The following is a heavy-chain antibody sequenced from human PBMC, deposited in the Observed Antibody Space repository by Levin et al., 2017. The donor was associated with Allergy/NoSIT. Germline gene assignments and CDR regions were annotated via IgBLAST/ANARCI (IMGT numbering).Heavy chain of an antibody. V-gene: IGHV3-7*04. J-gene: IGHJ4*02. CDR1: GFIFSSSW. CDR2: IKQDGSEK. CDR3: ARDRDYGDAFDY. Sequence: LSLTCAASGFIFSSSWMSWVRQAPGKGLEWVANIKQDGSEKYYVDSVKGRFTISRDNAKNSLYLQMNSLRAEDTAVYYCARDRDYGDAFDYWGQGTLVTVSS. D-gene: IGHD4-17*01.